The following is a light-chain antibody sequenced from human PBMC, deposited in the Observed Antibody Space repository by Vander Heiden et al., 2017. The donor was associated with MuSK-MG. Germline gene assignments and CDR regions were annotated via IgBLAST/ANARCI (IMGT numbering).Light chain of an antibody. V-gene: IGKV3-11*01. CDR3: HHRSNSYH. CDR1: QSVRNY. Sequence: ESVLTQSTDTLSLSRGERATLSCRASQSVRNYFAWYQKKPGPAPRLLIDDASSRAIGIPVRCSGSGSETDFTLTSSSLEHEDVAVYYRHHRSNSYHFGGGTKVEIK. CDR2: DAS. J-gene: IGKJ4*01.